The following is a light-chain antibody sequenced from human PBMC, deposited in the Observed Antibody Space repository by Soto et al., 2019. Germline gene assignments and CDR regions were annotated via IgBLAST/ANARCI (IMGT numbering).Light chain of an antibody. CDR1: QSVSSY. Sequence: EIVLTQSPGTLSLSPGERATLSCRASQSVSSYLAWYQQKPGQAPRLLIYDASSRATGIPDRFSGSGSGTDFPLPLSRLEPEVFAVYYCQHYGSQRRCGKGTKVDIK. CDR2: DAS. CDR3: QHYGSQRR. J-gene: IGKJ1*01. V-gene: IGKV3-20*01.